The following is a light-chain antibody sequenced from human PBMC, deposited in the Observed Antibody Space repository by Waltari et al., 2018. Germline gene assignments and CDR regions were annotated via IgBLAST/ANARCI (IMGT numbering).Light chain of an antibody. V-gene: IGKV1-39*01. Sequence: DIQMTQSPSSLSASVGDRVTITCRASQSISTFLNWYQQRPGKAPELLIYAASSLQSGVPSGFSGSGSGTDFTLTISSLQPEDFATYYCQQSHSPPFTFGHGTKVDIK. CDR1: QSISTF. CDR2: AAS. CDR3: QQSHSPPFT. J-gene: IGKJ3*01.